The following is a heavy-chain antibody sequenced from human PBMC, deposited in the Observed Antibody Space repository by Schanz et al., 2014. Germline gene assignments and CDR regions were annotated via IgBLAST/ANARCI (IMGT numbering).Heavy chain of an antibody. D-gene: IGHD1-1*01. J-gene: IGHJ6*02. Sequence: EVRLVESGGGLVQPGGSLRLSCAASGFTFYNYAMTWVRQAPGKGLEWVSAISSTGGSTYYADPVKGRFTISRDNSKNTLSLLVNSLRGEDTATYYCAKAFRTTKYYGMDVWGQGTTVTVS. CDR2: ISSTGGST. CDR3: AKAFRTTKYYGMDV. CDR1: GFTFYNYA. V-gene: IGHV3-23*04.